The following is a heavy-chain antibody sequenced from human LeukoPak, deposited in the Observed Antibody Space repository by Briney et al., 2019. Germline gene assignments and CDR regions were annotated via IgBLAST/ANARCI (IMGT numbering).Heavy chain of an antibody. CDR3: ARDKYLSGSRQWLIQKEYWFGP. CDR2: IIRIFGTT. V-gene: IGHV1-69*05. CDR1: GGTFSSYA. J-gene: IGHJ5*02. D-gene: IGHD6-19*01. Sequence: GASVKVSCTTSGGTFSSYAISWVRQAPGQGLEWIAGIIRIFGTTNYADSLKGRVTITTDKSTSTVYMQMSSLRSEDTAVYYCARDKYLSGSRQWLIQKEYWFGPGGQGSLVSVSS.